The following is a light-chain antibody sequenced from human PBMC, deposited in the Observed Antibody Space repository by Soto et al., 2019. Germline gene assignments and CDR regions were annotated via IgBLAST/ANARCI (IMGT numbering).Light chain of an antibody. CDR3: ATWDSSLSAGV. Sequence: QSVLTQPPSVSAAPGQKVTISCSGSSSNIGHNYVFWYQQFPGTAPKLLISDNDKRPSGIPDRFSGSRSGTSATLGITGLQTEDEADYYCATWDSSLSAGVFGGGTKLTVL. V-gene: IGLV1-51*01. J-gene: IGLJ3*02. CDR1: SSNIGHNY. CDR2: DND.